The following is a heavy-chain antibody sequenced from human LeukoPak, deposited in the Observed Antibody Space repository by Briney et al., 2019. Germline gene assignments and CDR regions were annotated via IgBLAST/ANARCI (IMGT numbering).Heavy chain of an antibody. CDR3: AKEITIFGVVPWFDP. Sequence: GGSLRLSCAASGFTFSSYGMHWVRQAPGKGLEWVAFIRYDGSNKYYADSVKGRFTISRDNSKNTLYLQMNSLRAEDTAVYYCAKEITIFGVVPWFDPWGQGTLVTVSS. V-gene: IGHV3-30*02. D-gene: IGHD3-3*01. CDR1: GFTFSSYG. J-gene: IGHJ5*02. CDR2: IRYDGSNK.